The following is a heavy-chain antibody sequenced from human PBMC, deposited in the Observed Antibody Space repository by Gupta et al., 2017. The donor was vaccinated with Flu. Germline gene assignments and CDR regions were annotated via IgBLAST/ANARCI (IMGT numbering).Heavy chain of an antibody. J-gene: IGHJ4*02. Sequence: QVQLQESGPGLVKPSQTLSLTCTVSGGSISSGSYYWSWIRQPAGKGLGWIGRIYTSGSTNYNPSLKSRVTISVDTSKNQFSLKLSSVTAADTAVYYCARGLVATGVIDYWGQGTLVTVSS. V-gene: IGHV4-61*02. CDR2: IYTSGST. CDR1: GGSISSGSYY. CDR3: ARGLVATGVIDY. D-gene: IGHD5-12*01.